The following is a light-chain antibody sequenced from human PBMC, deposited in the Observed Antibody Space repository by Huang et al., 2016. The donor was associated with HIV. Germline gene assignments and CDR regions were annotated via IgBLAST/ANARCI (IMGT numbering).Light chain of an antibody. CDR3: QQYYTTPLT. J-gene: IGKJ4*01. CDR2: WAS. CDR1: QNLLYSSNNMNY. Sequence: DIVMTQSPDSLAVSLGERATFSCKSSQNLLYSSNNMNYLAWYQHKPGQPPKLLIHWASTRESGVPDRCTGSGSGTNFTLTISSLQAEDVAVYYCQQYYTTPLTFGGGTKVEIK. V-gene: IGKV4-1*01.